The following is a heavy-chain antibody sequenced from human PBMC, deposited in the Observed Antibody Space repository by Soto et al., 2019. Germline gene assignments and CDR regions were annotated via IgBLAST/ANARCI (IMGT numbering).Heavy chain of an antibody. V-gene: IGHV1-69*12. D-gene: IGHD4-4*01. CDR2: SIPIFGTA. CDR3: ASRTETYSYYYSGMAV. J-gene: IGHJ6*02. CDR1: GGTFSSYA. Sequence: QVQLVQSGAEVKKPGSSVKVSCKASGGTFSSYAISWVRQAPGQGLEWMGGSIPIFGTANHARKFQGRVTTTAAEPTSTAYMALSSLRSEDTAVYYCASRTETYSYYYSGMAVWGQGPTVTVSS.